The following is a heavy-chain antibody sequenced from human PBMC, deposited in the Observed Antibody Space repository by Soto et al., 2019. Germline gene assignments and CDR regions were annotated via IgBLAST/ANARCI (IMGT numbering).Heavy chain of an antibody. CDR3: ARVTLKAGNCFDP. CDR2: INPNSRST. CDR1: GCTFTDYF. Sequence: ASVKVSCKASGCTFTDYFIHWVRQAPAQGFEWMGWINPNSRSTNYAQKFQGRVTMTRDTSNSTAYMELRGLRSDDTAVYYCARVTLKAGNCFDPWGQGTLVTVSS. V-gene: IGHV1-2*02. J-gene: IGHJ5*02.